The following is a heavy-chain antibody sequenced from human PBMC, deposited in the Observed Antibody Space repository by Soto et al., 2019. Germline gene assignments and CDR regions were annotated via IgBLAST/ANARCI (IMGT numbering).Heavy chain of an antibody. CDR3: AAPYSSSSAFDI. CDR1: GFTFTSSA. J-gene: IGHJ3*02. D-gene: IGHD6-13*01. CDR2: IVVGSGDT. V-gene: IGHV1-58*02. Sequence: GASVKVSCKASGFTFTSSAMQWVRQARGQRLEWIGWIVVGSGDTNYAQKFQERVTITRDMSTSTAYMELSSLRSEDTAVYYCAAPYSSSSAFDIWGQGTMVTVS.